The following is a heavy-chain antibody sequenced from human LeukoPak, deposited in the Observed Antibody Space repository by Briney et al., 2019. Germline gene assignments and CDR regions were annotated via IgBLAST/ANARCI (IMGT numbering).Heavy chain of an antibody. CDR3: AKGSGSSGYRPYFDY. D-gene: IGHD3-22*01. Sequence: GASVKVSCKASGYTFTSYYMHWVRQAPGQGLEWMGIINPSGGSTSYAQKFRGRVTMTRDMSTSTVYMELSSLRSEDTAVYYCAKGSGSSGYRPYFDYWGQGTLVTVSS. V-gene: IGHV1-46*01. J-gene: IGHJ4*02. CDR2: INPSGGST. CDR1: GYTFTSYY.